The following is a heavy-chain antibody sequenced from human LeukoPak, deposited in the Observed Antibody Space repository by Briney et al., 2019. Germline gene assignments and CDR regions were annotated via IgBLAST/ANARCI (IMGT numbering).Heavy chain of an antibody. Sequence: SQTLSLTCTVSGGSISSGDYYWSWIRQPPGKGLEWIGYIYYSGSTYYNPSLKSRVTISVDTSKNQFSLKLSSVTAADTAVYYCARGGRHKYSYGYFDYWGQGTLVTVSS. D-gene: IGHD5-18*01. J-gene: IGHJ4*02. CDR1: GGSISSGDYY. V-gene: IGHV4-30-4*01. CDR2: IYYSGST. CDR3: ARGGRHKYSYGYFDY.